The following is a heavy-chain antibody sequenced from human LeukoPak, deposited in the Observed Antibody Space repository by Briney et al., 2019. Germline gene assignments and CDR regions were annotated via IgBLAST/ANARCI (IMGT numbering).Heavy chain of an antibody. CDR1: GFTFSSYA. D-gene: IGHD5-24*01. J-gene: IGHJ6*02. CDR3: ARWLHPNGRGMDV. Sequence: GGSLRLSCAASGFTFSSYAMSWVRQAPGQGLEWVSVISGSGDNTYYADSVKGRFTISRDNAKNSLYLQMNSLRDEDTAVYYCARWLHPNGRGMDVWGQGTTVTVSS. V-gene: IGHV3-23*01. CDR2: ISGSGDNT.